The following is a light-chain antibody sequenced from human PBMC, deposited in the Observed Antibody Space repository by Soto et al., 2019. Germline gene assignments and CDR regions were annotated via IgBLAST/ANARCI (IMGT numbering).Light chain of an antibody. J-gene: IGKJ4*01. Sequence: DIQMTQSPSSLSASVGDRVTITCRASQSISSYLNWYQQKPGKAPKLLIYAASSLQSGVPSRFSGSGSGADFTRTISSLQPEDFATYYCQHSYSTPRTFGGGTKVEIK. V-gene: IGKV1-39*01. CDR3: QHSYSTPRT. CDR2: AAS. CDR1: QSISSY.